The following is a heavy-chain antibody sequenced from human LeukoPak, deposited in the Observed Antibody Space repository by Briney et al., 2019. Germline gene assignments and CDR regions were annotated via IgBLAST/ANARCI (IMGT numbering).Heavy chain of an antibody. CDR2: IIPIFGTA. CDR3: ARGGDWGQESDDY. V-gene: IGHV1-69*13. D-gene: IGHD7-27*01. Sequence: ASVKVSCKASGGTFSSYAISWVRQAPGQGLEWMGGIIPIFGTANYAQKFQGSVTITADESTSTAYMELSSLRSEDTGVYYCARGGDWGQESDDYWGQGILVTVSS. J-gene: IGHJ4*02. CDR1: GGTFSSYA.